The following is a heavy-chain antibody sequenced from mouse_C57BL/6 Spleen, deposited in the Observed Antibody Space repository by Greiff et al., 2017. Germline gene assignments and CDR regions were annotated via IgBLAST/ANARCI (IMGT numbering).Heavy chain of an antibody. V-gene: IGHV1-7*01. CDR2: INPSSGYT. CDR1: GYTFTSYW. Sequence: QVHVKQSGAELAKPGASVKLSCKASGYTFTSYWMHWVKQRPGQGLEWIGYINPSSGYTKYNQKFKDKATLTADKSSSTAYMQLSRLTYGDSAVYYCARSRGGDGAFAYWGQGTLVTVSA. CDR3: ARSRGGDGAFAY. D-gene: IGHD3-1*01. J-gene: IGHJ3*01.